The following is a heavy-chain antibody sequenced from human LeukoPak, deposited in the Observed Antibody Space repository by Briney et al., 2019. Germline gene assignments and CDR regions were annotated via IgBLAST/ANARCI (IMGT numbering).Heavy chain of an antibody. CDR1: GGSISSSTYY. V-gene: IGHV4-39*07. CDR2: IYYSGNT. J-gene: IGHJ4*02. CDR3: VRGDRLWFGESYGDDY. D-gene: IGHD3-10*01. Sequence: SETLSLTCTVSGGSISSSTYYWGWIRQPPEKGLEWIGSIYYSGNTYYNPSLKSRVTISLDTSKNQFSLNVISVTAADTGVYYCVRGDRLWFGESYGDDYWGQGTLVTVSS.